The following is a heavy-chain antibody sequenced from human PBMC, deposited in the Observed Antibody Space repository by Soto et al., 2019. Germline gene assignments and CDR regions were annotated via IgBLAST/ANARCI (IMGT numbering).Heavy chain of an antibody. V-gene: IGHV1-18*01. D-gene: IGHD1-1*01. J-gene: IGHJ4*02. CDR1: GYTFTSYG. CDR3: ARGRYGDY. CDR2: ISAHNGNT. Sequence: QVHLVQSGAEVKKPGASVKVSCKCSGYTFTSYGITWVRQAPGQGLEWMGWISAHNGNTDYAQKLQGRVTVTRDTSTSTAYMELRRLRADDTAGYYGARGRYGDYWGQGALVTVSS.